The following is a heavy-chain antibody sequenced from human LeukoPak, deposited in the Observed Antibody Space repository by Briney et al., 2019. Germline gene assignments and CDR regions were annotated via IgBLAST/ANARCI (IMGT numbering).Heavy chain of an antibody. V-gene: IGHV3-74*01. D-gene: IGHD3-10*01. CDR3: ARGNYYGQDY. CDR2: INSDGSTT. CDR1: GFTCSSYW. Sequence: PGGSLRLSCGASGFTCSSYWMHWVRQAPGKGLVWISRINSDGSTTSYADSVKGRFTISRDHANNTLYLQMNSLRAEDTAVYYCARGNYYGQDYWGQGTLVTVSS. J-gene: IGHJ4*02.